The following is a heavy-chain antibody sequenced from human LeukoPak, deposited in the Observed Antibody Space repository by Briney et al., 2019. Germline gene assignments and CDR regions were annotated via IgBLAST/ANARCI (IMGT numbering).Heavy chain of an antibody. V-gene: IGHV4-59*01. CDR2: IYYSGST. D-gene: IGHD5-24*01. CDR1: GGFISSYY. Sequence: SETLSLTCTVSGGFISSYYWSWIRQPPGKGLEWIGYIYYSGSTNYNPSLKSRVTISVDTSKNQFSLKLSSVTAADTAVYYCARVRDGYNYYYYYYMDVWGKGTTVTVSS. J-gene: IGHJ6*03. CDR3: ARVRDGYNYYYYYYMDV.